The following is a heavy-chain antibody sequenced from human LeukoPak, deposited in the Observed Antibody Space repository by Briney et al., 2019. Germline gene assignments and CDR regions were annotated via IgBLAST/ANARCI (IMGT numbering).Heavy chain of an antibody. J-gene: IGHJ4*02. CDR3: ARVLRAASWRSYDY. CDR1: GGSISNYY. V-gene: IGHV4-59*01. D-gene: IGHD5-18*01. Sequence: SSETLSLTCTVSGGSISNYYWSWIRQPPGKGLEWIGYIYSSGSTNYNPSLKSRVIISIDTSSNQFSLRLNSMTAADTAVYYCARVLRAASWRSYDYWGQGSLVTVSS. CDR2: IYSSGST.